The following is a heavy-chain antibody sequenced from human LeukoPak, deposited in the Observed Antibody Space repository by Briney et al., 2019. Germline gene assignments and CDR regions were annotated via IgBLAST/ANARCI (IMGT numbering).Heavy chain of an antibody. CDR1: GFTFDDYA. CDR2: ISWNSGSI. V-gene: IGHV3-9*01. J-gene: IGHJ4*02. Sequence: PGRSLRLSCAASGFTFDDYAMHWVRQAPGKGLEWVSGISWNSGSIGYADSVKGRFTISRDNAKNSLYLQMNSLRAEDTALYYCAKDGLSLALLSHLDYWGQGTLVTVSS. CDR3: AKDGLSLALLSHLDY. D-gene: IGHD3-10*01.